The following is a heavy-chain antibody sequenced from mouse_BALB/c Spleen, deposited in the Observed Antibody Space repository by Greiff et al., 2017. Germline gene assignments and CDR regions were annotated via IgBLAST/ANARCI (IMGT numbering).Heavy chain of an antibody. CDR2: ISSGSSTI. CDR3: ARFYGDYAMDY. CDR1: GFTFSSFG. J-gene: IGHJ4*01. D-gene: IGHD1-1*02. Sequence: EVQLVESGGGLVQPGGSRKLSCAASGFTFSSFGMHWVRQAPEKGLEWVAYISSGSSTIYYADTVKGRFTISRDNPKNTLFLQMTSLRSEDTAMYYCARFYGDYAMDYWGQGTSVTVSS. V-gene: IGHV5-17*02.